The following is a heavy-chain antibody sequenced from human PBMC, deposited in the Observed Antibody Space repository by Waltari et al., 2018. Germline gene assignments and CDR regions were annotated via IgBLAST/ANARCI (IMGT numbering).Heavy chain of an antibody. V-gene: IGHV4-34*01. D-gene: IGHD1-1*01. CDR3: ARLHTTWAPFDI. Sequence: QVQLQQWGAGLLKPSETLSLTCAVYGGSFSGYYWSWIRQPPGKGLEWIGEINHSGSTNDNPSLKSRVTISVDTSKNQFSLKLSSVTAADTAVYYCARLHTTWAPFDIWGQGTMVTVSS. CDR2: INHSGST. J-gene: IGHJ3*02. CDR1: GGSFSGYY.